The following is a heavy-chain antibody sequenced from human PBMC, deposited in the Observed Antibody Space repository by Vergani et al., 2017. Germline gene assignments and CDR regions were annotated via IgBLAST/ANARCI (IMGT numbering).Heavy chain of an antibody. D-gene: IGHD2-2*02. CDR2: IRSKNDGGTA. V-gene: IGHV3-15*01. Sequence: EVQVVESGGGLIKPGGSLRLSCVVSGITFKNAWMSWVRQAPGKGLEWIGRIRSKNDGGTADYAAPLKGRFTISRDDSKDSAFLLVNNLKTEDTAVYFCYTDYHDYWGQGTLVTVSS. CDR3: YTDYHDY. J-gene: IGHJ4*02. CDR1: GITFKNAW.